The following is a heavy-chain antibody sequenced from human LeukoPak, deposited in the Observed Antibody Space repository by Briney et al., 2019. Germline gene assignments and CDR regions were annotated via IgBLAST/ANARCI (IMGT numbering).Heavy chain of an antibody. V-gene: IGHV1-3*03. CDR3: ARVAYIPTYYYDSSYHPFDY. CDR1: GYTFTNYA. Sequence: GASVKVSCKASGYTFTNYAINWVRQAPGQRLEWMGWINAGNGNTKYSQEFQGRVTITRDTSTNTAYMELSSLRSEDTAVYYCARVAYIPTYYYDSSYHPFDYWGRGTLVTVSS. CDR2: INAGNGNT. J-gene: IGHJ4*02. D-gene: IGHD3-22*01.